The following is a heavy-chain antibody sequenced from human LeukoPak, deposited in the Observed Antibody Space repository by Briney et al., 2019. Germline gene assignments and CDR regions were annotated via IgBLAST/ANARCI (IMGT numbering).Heavy chain of an antibody. V-gene: IGHV1-46*01. J-gene: IGHJ6*02. CDR1: GYTFTSYY. CDR3: ARDRLMITFGGADYYGMDV. CDR2: INPSGGST. Sequence: AASVKVSCKAPGYTFTSYYMHWVRQAPGQGLEWKGIINPSGGSTSYAQKFQGRVTMTRDTSTSTVYMELSSLRSEDTAVYYCARDRLMITFGGADYYGMDVWGQGTTVTVSS. D-gene: IGHD3-16*01.